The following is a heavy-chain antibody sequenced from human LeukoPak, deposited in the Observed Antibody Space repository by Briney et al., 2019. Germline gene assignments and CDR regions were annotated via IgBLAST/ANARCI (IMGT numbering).Heavy chain of an antibody. CDR2: IYYSGST. V-gene: IGHV4-39*01. D-gene: IGHD4-17*01. CDR3: ARLPIGDYYFDY. CDR1: GGSISSSSYY. Sequence: PSETLSLTCTVSGGSISSSSYYWGWTRQPPGKGLEWIGSIYYSGSTYYNPSLKSRVTISVDTSKNQFSLKLSSVTAADTAVYYCARLPIGDYYFDYWGQGTLVTVSS. J-gene: IGHJ4*02.